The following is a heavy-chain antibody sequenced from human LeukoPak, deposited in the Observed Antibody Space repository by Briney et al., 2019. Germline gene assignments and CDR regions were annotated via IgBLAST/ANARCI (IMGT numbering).Heavy chain of an antibody. D-gene: IGHD3-3*01. CDR3: ARFFFEYGMDV. J-gene: IGHJ6*02. CDR1: GGSISSYY. Sequence: SETLSLTCTVSGGSISSYYWSWIRQPPGKGLEWIGYIYYSGSTNYNPSLKSRVTISVDTSKNQFSLKLSPVTAADTAVYYCARFFFEYGMDVWGQGTTVTVSS. CDR2: IYYSGST. V-gene: IGHV4-59*01.